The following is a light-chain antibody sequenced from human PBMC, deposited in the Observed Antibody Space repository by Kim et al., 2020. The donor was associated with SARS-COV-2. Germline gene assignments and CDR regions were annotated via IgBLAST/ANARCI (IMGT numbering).Light chain of an antibody. CDR3: QHYGNSVT. J-gene: IGKJ4*01. CDR2: DVS. CDR1: QSFPSSN. Sequence: LSPWERATRSCRASQSFPSSNFAWYQQKPGQAPRLLIFDVSRRATDIPDRFSGGGSGTDFTLTIDRVAPEDFAVYYCQHYGNSVTFGGGTKVDIK. V-gene: IGKV3-20*01.